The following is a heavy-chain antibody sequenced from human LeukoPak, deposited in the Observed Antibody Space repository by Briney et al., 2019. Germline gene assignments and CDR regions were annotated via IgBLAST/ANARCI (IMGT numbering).Heavy chain of an antibody. D-gene: IGHD6-19*01. V-gene: IGHV4-59*01. CDR2: IYYSGST. J-gene: IGHJ4*02. CDR3: ASSIAVGAWLFDY. Sequence: SETLSLTCTVFGGSISSYYWSWLRQPPGKGLEWIGYIYYSGSTNYNPSLKSRVTISVDTSKNQFSLKLSSVTAADTAVYYCASSIAVGAWLFDYWGQGTLVTVSS. CDR1: GGSISSYY.